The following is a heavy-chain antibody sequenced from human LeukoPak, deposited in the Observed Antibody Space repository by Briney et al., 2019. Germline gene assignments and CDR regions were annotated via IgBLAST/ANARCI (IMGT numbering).Heavy chain of an antibody. Sequence: EASVKVSCKASGGTFSSYAISWVRQAPGQGLEWMGGIIPIFGTANYAQKFQGRVTITADESTSTAYMELSSLRSEDTAVYYCARGDGSGSYYPADYWGQGTLVTVSS. CDR3: ARGDGSGSYYPADY. CDR1: GGTFSSYA. V-gene: IGHV1-69*13. CDR2: IIPIFGTA. J-gene: IGHJ4*02. D-gene: IGHD3-10*01.